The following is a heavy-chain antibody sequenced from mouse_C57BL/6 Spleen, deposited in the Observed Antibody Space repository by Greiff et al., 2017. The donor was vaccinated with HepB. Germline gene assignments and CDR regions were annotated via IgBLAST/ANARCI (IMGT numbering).Heavy chain of an antibody. CDR2: INPSTGGT. D-gene: IGHD1-1*01. J-gene: IGHJ2*01. CDR3: ARNYGSSDC. Sequence: EVQLQQSGPELVKPGASVKISCKASGYSFTGYYMNWVKQSPEKSLEWIGEINPSTGGTTYNQKFKAKATLTVDKSSSTAYMQLKSLTSEDSAVYYCARNYGSSDCWGQGTTLTVSS. V-gene: IGHV1-42*01. CDR1: GYSFTGYY.